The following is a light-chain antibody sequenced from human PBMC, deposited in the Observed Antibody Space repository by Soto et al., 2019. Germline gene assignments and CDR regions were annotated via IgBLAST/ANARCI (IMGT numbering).Light chain of an antibody. CDR2: GSS. Sequence: ETVMTQSPDTLSVSPGESATLSCRASQDVSTNLAWFHQKPGQTPRLVLYGSSKRATGIPARFSGSGSGRHFNLPISSRQSEDFGVYYCQHYNNWPPYSFGQGTKVEIK. CDR1: QDVSTN. J-gene: IGKJ2*03. CDR3: QHYNNWPPYS. V-gene: IGKV3-15*01.